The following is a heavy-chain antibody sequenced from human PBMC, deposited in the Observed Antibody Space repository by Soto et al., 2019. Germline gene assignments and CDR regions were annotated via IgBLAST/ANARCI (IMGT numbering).Heavy chain of an antibody. D-gene: IGHD3-3*01. Sequence: QLVESGGGLVQPGGSLRLSCAASGFTFSSYWMSCVRQAPGKGLEWGANIKQDGSEKYYGDSVKGRFTISRDNAKTSLYLQMNSLRAEDTAVYYCARDDALRFSGVWGKGTTVTVSS. J-gene: IGHJ6*04. CDR2: IKQDGSEK. CDR1: GFTFSSYW. V-gene: IGHV3-7*03. CDR3: ARDDALRFSGV.